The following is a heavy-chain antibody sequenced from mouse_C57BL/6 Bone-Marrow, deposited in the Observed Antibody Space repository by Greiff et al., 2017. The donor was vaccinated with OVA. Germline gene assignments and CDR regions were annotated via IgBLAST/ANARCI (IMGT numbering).Heavy chain of an antibody. CDR2: INPGSGGT. CDR1: GYAFTNYL. V-gene: IGHV1-54*01. CDR3: ARSLITTVVAHFDY. D-gene: IGHD1-1*01. J-gene: IGHJ2*01. Sequence: QVQLQQSGAELVRPGPSVKVSCKASGYAFTNYLIEWVKQRPGQGLEWIGVINPGSGGTNYNEKFKGKATLTADKSSSTAYMQLSSLTSEDSAVYFCARSLITTVVAHFDYWGQGTTLTVSS.